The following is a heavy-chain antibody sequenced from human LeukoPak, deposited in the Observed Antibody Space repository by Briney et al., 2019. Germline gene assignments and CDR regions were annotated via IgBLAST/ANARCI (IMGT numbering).Heavy chain of an antibody. Sequence: GGSLRLSCAASGFTFDDYAMHWVRHAPGKGLEWVSLISWDGGSTYYADSVKGRFTISGDNAENSLYLQMNSLRVEDTAEYYCARDPYSGNYGAYYYYYMDVWGKGTTVTVSS. CDR2: ISWDGGST. CDR1: GFTFDDYA. J-gene: IGHJ6*03. V-gene: IGHV3-43D*03. D-gene: IGHD1-26*01. CDR3: ARDPYSGNYGAYYYYYMDV.